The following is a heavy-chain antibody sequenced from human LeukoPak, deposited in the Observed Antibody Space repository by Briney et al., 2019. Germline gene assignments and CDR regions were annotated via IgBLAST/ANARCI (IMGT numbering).Heavy chain of an antibody. D-gene: IGHD3-10*01. J-gene: IGHJ3*02. CDR2: ISAYNGNT. CDR3: ARDWDYCGSGDPAFDI. CDR1: GYTFASYG. V-gene: IGHV1-18*01. Sequence: GASVKVSCKASGYTFASYGISWVRQAPGQGLEWMGWISAYNGNTNYAQKLQGRVTMTTDTSTSTAYMELRSLRSDDTAVYYCARDWDYCGSGDPAFDIWGQGTMVTVSS.